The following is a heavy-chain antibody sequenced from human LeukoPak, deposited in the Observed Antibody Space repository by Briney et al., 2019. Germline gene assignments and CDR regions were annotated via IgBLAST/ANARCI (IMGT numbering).Heavy chain of an antibody. Sequence: GGSLRLSCAASGFSFTSFAMNWVRQPPGKGLEWVAAISSSGGTTYYADFAKGRFSISRDNSDSTLFLQMSSLRAEDTAIYYCAKFFAPSGGASGWPWTIDNWGQGTLVIVSS. J-gene: IGHJ4*02. D-gene: IGHD6-25*01. CDR1: GFSFTSFA. CDR3: AKFFAPSGGASGWPWTIDN. V-gene: IGHV3-23*01. CDR2: ISSSGGTT.